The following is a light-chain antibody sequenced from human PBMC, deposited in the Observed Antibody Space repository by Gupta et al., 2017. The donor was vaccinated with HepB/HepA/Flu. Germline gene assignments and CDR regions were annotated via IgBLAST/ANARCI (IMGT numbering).Light chain of an antibody. Sequence: DIQMTQSPSSLSASVGDRVTITCRASQSISSYLNWYQQKPGKAPKLLIYAASSVQSGVPSRFSGSGSGTDFTLTISRLQPEDFATYYCQQSYSTLRTFGQGTKVEIK. V-gene: IGKV1-39*01. CDR3: QQSYSTLRT. CDR2: AAS. J-gene: IGKJ1*01. CDR1: QSISSY.